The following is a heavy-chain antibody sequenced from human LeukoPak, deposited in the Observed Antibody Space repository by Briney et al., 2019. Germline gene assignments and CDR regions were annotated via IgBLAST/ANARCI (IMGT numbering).Heavy chain of an antibody. Sequence: GGSLRLSCAASGFTFSSYGMSWVRQAPGKGLEWVSAISGSGGSTYYADSVKGRLTISRDNSKNTLYLQMNSLRAEDTAVYYCAKDLPYYYGSGSYYTQGEFDYWGQGTLVTVSS. CDR2: ISGSGGST. V-gene: IGHV3-23*01. CDR3: AKDLPYYYGSGSYYTQGEFDY. J-gene: IGHJ4*02. D-gene: IGHD3-10*01. CDR1: GFTFSSYG.